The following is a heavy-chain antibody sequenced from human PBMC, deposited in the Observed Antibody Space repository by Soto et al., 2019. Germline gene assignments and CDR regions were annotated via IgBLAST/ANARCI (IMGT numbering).Heavy chain of an antibody. V-gene: IGHV1-18*01. CDR1: GYTFTSYG. J-gene: IGHJ5*02. CDR2: ISAYNGNT. CDR3: ARDRGIAAAEGWFDP. Sequence: SVKVSCKASGYTFTSYGISWVRQAPRQGLEWMGWISAYNGNTNYAQKLQGRVTMTTDTSTSTAYMELRSLRSDDTAVYYCARDRGIAAAEGWFDPWGQGALVTVSS. D-gene: IGHD6-13*01.